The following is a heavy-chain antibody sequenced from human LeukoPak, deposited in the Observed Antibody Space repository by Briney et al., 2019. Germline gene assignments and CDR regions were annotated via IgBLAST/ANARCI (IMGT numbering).Heavy chain of an antibody. V-gene: IGHV3-11*01. CDR3: ARDGGYSYGYYFDY. CDR2: ISSSGSTI. CDR1: GFTFSDYY. J-gene: IGHJ4*02. Sequence: GGSLRLSCAASGFTFSDYYMSWIRQAPRKGLEWVSCISSSGSTIYYADSAKGRFTISRDNAKNSLYLQMNSLRAEDTAVYYCARDGGYSYGYYFDYWGQGTLVTVSS. D-gene: IGHD5-18*01.